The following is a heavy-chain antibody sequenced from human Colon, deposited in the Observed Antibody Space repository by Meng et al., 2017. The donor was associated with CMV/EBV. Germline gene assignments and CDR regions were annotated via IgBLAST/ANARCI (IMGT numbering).Heavy chain of an antibody. V-gene: IGHV3-21*01. CDR3: ARGGVTTGGYDY. D-gene: IGHD6-25*01. J-gene: IGHJ4*02. CDR2: LDTTSTYI. CDR1: GFTFTSYS. Sequence: VTLGESGGGLANPGGSLRLSCAASGFTFTSYSMNWVRQAPGKGLEWVSSLDTTSTYIYYADSVKGRFTISRDNAKNSLYLQMNSLRADDTAIYYCARGGVTTGGYDYWGQGTLVTVSS.